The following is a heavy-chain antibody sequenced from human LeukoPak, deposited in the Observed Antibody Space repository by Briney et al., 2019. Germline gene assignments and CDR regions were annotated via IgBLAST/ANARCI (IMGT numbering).Heavy chain of an antibody. CDR2: IYTNGIP. Sequence: PSQTLSLTCTVSGGSISSGSYFWSWIRQPAGKGLEWIGRIYTNGIPNYSPSLKSRITISLDTSKNQFSLKMNSVTAADTALYYWARGSSYYMDVCGKGTTVTVSS. CDR3: ARGSSYYMDV. CDR1: GGSISSGSYF. D-gene: IGHD3-10*01. J-gene: IGHJ6*03. V-gene: IGHV4-61*02.